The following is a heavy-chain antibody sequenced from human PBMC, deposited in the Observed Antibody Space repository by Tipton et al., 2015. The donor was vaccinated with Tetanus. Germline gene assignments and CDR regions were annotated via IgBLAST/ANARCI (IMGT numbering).Heavy chain of an antibody. CDR1: GASISSSRRFD. D-gene: IGHD5-18*01. Sequence: TLSLTCTVSGASISSSRRFDCGWIRQPPGKGLEWIGTISYSGSTSYSPSFKSRVTISVDTPKNQFSLKLTSLTVADTAVYYCARGGSYSYGPRGFDLWGRGTLVTVSS. J-gene: IGHJ2*01. CDR3: ARGGSYSYGPRGFDL. CDR2: ISYSGST. V-gene: IGHV4-39*07.